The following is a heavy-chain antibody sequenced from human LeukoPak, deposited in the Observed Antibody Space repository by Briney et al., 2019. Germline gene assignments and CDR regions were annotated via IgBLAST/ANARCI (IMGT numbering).Heavy chain of an antibody. CDR1: GFTFSSNY. CDR2: IYSGGST. CDR3: ASGLRFPPFDY. J-gene: IGHJ4*02. D-gene: IGHD3-3*01. V-gene: IGHV3-66*02. Sequence: GGSLRLSCAASGFTFSSNYMSWVRQAPGKGLEWVSVIYSGGSTYYADSVMGRFTISRDNSKNTLYLQMDSLRAEDTAVYYCASGLRFPPFDYWGQGTLVTVSS.